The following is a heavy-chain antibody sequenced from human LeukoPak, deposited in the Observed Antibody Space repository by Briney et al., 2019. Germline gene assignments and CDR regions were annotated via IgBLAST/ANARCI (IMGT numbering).Heavy chain of an antibody. CDR2: IDKHGFGK. Sequence: PGGSLRLSCVASGFTFSTSWVTWVRQAPGKGLEWVANIDKHGFGKYYVDSVRGRFAISRDYASNSVFLQMDSLRAEGTSVYYCARDAGWGYYDLWGQGTPVTVSS. D-gene: IGHD1-26*01. V-gene: IGHV3-7*01. J-gene: IGHJ4*02. CDR3: ARDAGWGYYDL. CDR1: GFTFSTSW.